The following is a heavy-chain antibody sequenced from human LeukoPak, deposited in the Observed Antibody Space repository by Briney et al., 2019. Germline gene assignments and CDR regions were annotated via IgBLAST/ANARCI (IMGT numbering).Heavy chain of an antibody. Sequence: GSLRLSCAASGFTFTTYGMHWVRQAPGKGLEWVAFIRFDGSNKYYADSVKGRFTISRDNAKNSLYLQMNSLRAEDTAVYYCARDSLVVGYYYYMDVWGKGTTVTVSS. CDR2: IRFDGSNK. D-gene: IGHD2-15*01. CDR3: ARDSLVVGYYYYMDV. CDR1: GFTFTTYG. J-gene: IGHJ6*03. V-gene: IGHV3-30*02.